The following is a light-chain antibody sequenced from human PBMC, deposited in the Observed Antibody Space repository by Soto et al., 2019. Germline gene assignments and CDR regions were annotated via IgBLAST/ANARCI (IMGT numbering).Light chain of an antibody. J-gene: IGKJ5*01. Sequence: EIVFTHSPATLSLSPGERATLSCRASQSVSSYLAWYQQKPGQAPRLLIYDASNRATGVPARFSGSGSGTDFTLTISSLEPEDFALYYCQQRNNWPPITFGQGTRLEIK. V-gene: IGKV3-11*01. CDR1: QSVSSY. CDR3: QQRNNWPPIT. CDR2: DAS.